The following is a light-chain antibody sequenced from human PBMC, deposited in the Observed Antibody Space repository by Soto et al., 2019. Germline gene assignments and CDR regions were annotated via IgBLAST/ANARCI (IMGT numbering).Light chain of an antibody. CDR1: QSVSSSY. J-gene: IGKJ1*01. V-gene: IGKV3-20*01. Sequence: EIVLTQSPGTLSLSPGERATLSCRGSQSVSSSYLAWYQQKPGQAPRLLIYGASSRATDIPDRFSGSGSGTDFTLTISRLEPEDFAVYYCQQYGSSPWTFGQGTKVDIK. CDR3: QQYGSSPWT. CDR2: GAS.